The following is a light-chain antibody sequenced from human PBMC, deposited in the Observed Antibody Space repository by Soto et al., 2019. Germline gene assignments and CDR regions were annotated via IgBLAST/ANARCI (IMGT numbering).Light chain of an antibody. CDR3: QQYNNYPRT. CDR2: DAS. CDR1: QTISSW. V-gene: IGKV1-5*01. Sequence: SPSTLSGSVGDRVTITCRASQTISSWLAWYQQKPGKAPKFLIYDASTLESGVPSRFSGSGSGTDFTLTISSLQPDDFATYYCQQYNNYPRTFGQGTKVDIK. J-gene: IGKJ1*01.